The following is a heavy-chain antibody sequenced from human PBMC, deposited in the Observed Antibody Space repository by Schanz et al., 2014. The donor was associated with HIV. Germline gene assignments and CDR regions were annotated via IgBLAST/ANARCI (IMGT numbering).Heavy chain of an antibody. CDR2: ISHDGTNK. Sequence: QVQLLESGGGVVQPGRSLRLSCTASGFSFTDYGMHWVRQTPDKGLEWVAVISHDGTNKYYADPVKGRFTISRDDSKTTVYLHMNSLRLEDTAVYYCARGGIWEWDQPDFDYWGQGTLVTVSS. J-gene: IGHJ4*02. D-gene: IGHD2-15*01. CDR1: GFSFTDYG. CDR3: ARGGIWEWDQPDFDY. V-gene: IGHV3-30*03.